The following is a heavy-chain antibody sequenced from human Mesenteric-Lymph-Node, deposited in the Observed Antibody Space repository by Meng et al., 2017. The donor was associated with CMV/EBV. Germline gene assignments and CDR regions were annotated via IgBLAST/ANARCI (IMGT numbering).Heavy chain of an antibody. CDR2: IYYSGST. V-gene: IGHV4-59*01. CDR1: GGSISNYY. J-gene: IGHJ4*02. Sequence: SETLSLTCTVSGGSISNYYWSWIRQPPGKGLEWIGYIYYSGSTNYNPSLQSRVTISIDTSQNQFSLKLSSVTAADTAVYYCARVGMATRVFDYWGQGTLVTVSS. D-gene: IGHD5-24*01. CDR3: ARVGMATRVFDY.